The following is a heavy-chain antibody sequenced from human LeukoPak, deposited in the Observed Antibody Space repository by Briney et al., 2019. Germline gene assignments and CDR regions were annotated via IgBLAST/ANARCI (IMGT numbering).Heavy chain of an antibody. J-gene: IGHJ1*01. D-gene: IGHD6-19*01. CDR2: INIGGTNT. CDR1: GFTFNDYY. Sequence: PGGSLRLSCAASGFTFNDYYMSWIRQAPGKGLEWLSYINIGGTNTHYADSVRGRFTISRDNAKNSMYLQMTSLRAEDTAMYYCARGPGIAVAPLQHWGQGTLATVSS. V-gene: IGHV3-11*06. CDR3: ARGPGIAVAPLQH.